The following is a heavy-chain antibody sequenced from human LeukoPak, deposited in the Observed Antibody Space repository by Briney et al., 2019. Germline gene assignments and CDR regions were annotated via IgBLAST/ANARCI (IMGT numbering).Heavy chain of an antibody. CDR1: GYTFTSYD. D-gene: IGHD3-10*01. J-gene: IGHJ5*02. CDR2: MNPNSGNT. V-gene: IGHV1-8*01. Sequence: GASVKVSCKASGYTFTSYDINWVRQATGQGLEWMGWMNPNSGNTGYAQKFQGRVTMTRNTSISTAYMELSSLRSEDTAVYYCARARETMVRGRHKFDPWGQGTLVTVSS. CDR3: ARARETMVRGRHKFDP.